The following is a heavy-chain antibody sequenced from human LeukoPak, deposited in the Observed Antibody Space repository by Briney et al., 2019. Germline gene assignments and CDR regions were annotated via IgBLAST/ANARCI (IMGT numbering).Heavy chain of an antibody. J-gene: IGHJ1*01. Sequence: GGSLRLSCAASGFTFSSYSMNWVRQAPGKGLEWVSSISSSGSYIYYADSMQGRFTISRDNSKNSLFLQMNSLRAEDTAVYYCARGLYPDYYVSSGSSPPEHWGQGTLVTVSS. CDR2: ISSSGSYI. D-gene: IGHD3-22*01. V-gene: IGHV3-21*01. CDR1: GFTFSSYS. CDR3: ARGLYPDYYVSSGSSPPEH.